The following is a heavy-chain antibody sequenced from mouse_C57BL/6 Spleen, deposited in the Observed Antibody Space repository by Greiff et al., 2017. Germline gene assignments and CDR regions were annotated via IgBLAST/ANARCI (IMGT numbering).Heavy chain of an antibody. Sequence: QVQLQQSGAELVRPGTSVKVSCKASGYAFTNYLIEWVKQRPGQGLEWIGVINPGSGGTNYNEKFKGQATLTADKSSSTAYMQLSSLTSEDSSGYFCARSDYGNFPFAYWGQGTLVTVSA. J-gene: IGHJ3*01. V-gene: IGHV1-54*01. CDR3: ARSDYGNFPFAY. D-gene: IGHD2-1*01. CDR2: INPGSGGT. CDR1: GYAFTNYL.